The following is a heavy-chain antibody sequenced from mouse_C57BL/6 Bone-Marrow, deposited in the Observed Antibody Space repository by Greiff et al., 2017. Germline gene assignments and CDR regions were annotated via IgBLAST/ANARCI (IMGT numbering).Heavy chain of an antibody. Sequence: VQLQESGPGLVQPSQSLSITCTVSGFSLTSYGVHWVRQPPGKGLEWLGVIWSGGSTDDNAAFISRLSISKDNSKSQVFFKMNSLQADDTAIYYCAKKTLDDYDDGYAMDYWGQGTSVTVSS. J-gene: IGHJ4*01. V-gene: IGHV2-4*01. CDR2: IWSGGST. CDR1: GFSLTSYG. CDR3: AKKTLDDYDDGYAMDY. D-gene: IGHD2-4*01.